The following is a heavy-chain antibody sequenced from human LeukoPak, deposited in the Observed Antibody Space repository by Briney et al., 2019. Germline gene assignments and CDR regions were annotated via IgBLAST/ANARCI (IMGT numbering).Heavy chain of an antibody. CDR1: GFTFSDYY. CDR3: ARDKTYGDSGKAFDI. D-gene: IGHD4-17*01. V-gene: IGHV3-11*06. J-gene: IGHJ3*02. CDR2: ISSSSSYT. Sequence: GGSLRLSCAASGFTFSDYYMSWIRQAPGKGLEWVSYISSSSSYTNYADSVKGRFTISRDNAKNLLYLQMNSLRAEDTAVYYCARDKTYGDSGKAFDIWGQGTMVTVSS.